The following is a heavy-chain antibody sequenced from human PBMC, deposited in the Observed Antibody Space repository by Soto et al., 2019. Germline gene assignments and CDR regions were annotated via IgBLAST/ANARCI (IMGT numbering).Heavy chain of an antibody. CDR3: AKSSSADGYFDY. CDR1: GFTCDHDG. D-gene: IGHD3-10*01. J-gene: IGHJ4*02. Sequence: GAALRLSCPASGFTCDHDGMHWGRQAPGKGLEWVSGISWNSGSIGHADSVKGRFTISRDNAENSLYLQMNSLRAEDTAWYYCAKSSSADGYFDYWGQGTLVTVSS. V-gene: IGHV3-9*01. CDR2: ISWNSGSI.